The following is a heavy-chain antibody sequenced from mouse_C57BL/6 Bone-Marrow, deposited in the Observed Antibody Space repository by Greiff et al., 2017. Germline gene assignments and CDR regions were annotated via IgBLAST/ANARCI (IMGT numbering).Heavy chain of an antibody. Sequence: VMVVESGAELVRPGTSVKMSCKASGYTFTNYWIGWAKQRPGHGLEWIGDIYPGGGYTNYNEKFKGKATLTADKSSSTAYMQFSSLTSEDSAIYYCARGYAMDYWGQVTSVTVSS. V-gene: IGHV1-63*01. CDR2: IYPGGGYT. J-gene: IGHJ4*01. CDR1: GYTFTNYW. CDR3: ARGYAMDY.